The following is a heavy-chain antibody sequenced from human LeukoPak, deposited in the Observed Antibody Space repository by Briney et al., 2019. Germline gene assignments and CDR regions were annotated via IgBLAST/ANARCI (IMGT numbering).Heavy chain of an antibody. CDR3: ARDQRGNVFAFDI. CDR2: IYYTGT. D-gene: IGHD3-16*01. CDR1: GGSVTDYY. J-gene: IGHJ3*02. V-gene: IGHV4-59*02. Sequence: SETLSLTCTVSGGSVTDYYWSWIRQSPGKGLEWIGYIYYTGTSYNPSLKSRVTISADTSKNQFSLQLNSVTPEDTAVYYCARDQRGNVFAFDIWGQGTMVTVSS.